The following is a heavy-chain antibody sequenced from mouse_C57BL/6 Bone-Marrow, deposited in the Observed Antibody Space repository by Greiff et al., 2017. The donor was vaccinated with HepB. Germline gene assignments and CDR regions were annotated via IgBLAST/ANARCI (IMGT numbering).Heavy chain of an antibody. Sequence: EVQVVESGGGLVKPGGSLKLSCAASGFTFSSYAMSWVRQTPEKRLEWVATISDGGSYTYYPDNVKGRFTISRDNAKNNLYLQMSHLKSEDTAMYYCAREDPNFFDYWGQGTTLTVSS. CDR2: ISDGGSYT. J-gene: IGHJ2*01. CDR1: GFTFSSYA. V-gene: IGHV5-4*01. CDR3: AREDPNFFDY.